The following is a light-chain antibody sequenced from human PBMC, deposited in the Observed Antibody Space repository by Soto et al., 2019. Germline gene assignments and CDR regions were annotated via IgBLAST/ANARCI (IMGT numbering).Light chain of an antibody. Sequence: ALTQPPSASGTPGQRVTISCSGSSSNIGSNYVYWYQQLPGTAPKLLIYRNNQRPSGVPDRFSGSKSGTSASLAISGLRSEDEADYYCAAWDDSLRGFYVFGTGTKVTVL. CDR3: AAWDDSLRGFYV. CDR1: SSNIGSNY. CDR2: RNN. V-gene: IGLV1-47*01. J-gene: IGLJ1*01.